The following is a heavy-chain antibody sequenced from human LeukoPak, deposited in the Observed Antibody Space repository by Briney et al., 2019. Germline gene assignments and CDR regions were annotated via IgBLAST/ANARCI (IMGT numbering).Heavy chain of an antibody. J-gene: IGHJ3*02. Sequence: GGSLRLSCAASGFTFSSYGMHWVRQAPGKGLEWVAFIRYDGSNKYYADSVKGRFTISRDNSKNTLYLQMNSLRAEDTAVYYCATLHRYSGSYSDAFDIWGQGTMVTVSS. CDR1: GFTFSSYG. CDR2: IRYDGSNK. V-gene: IGHV3-30*02. CDR3: ATLHRYSGSYSDAFDI. D-gene: IGHD1-26*01.